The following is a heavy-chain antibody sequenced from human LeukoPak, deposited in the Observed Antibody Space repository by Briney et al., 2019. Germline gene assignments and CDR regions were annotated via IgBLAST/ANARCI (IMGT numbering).Heavy chain of an antibody. CDR2: VYTSGST. V-gene: IGHV4-4*07. CDR3: ARDYYDSSGYYGRGGYYYMDV. J-gene: IGHJ6*03. D-gene: IGHD3-22*01. CDR1: GGSISSYY. Sequence: SETLSLTCTVSGGSISSYYWSWIRQPAGKGLEWIGRVYTSGSTNHNPSLKSRVTISVDKSKNQLSLKLSSVTAADTAVYYCARDYYDSSGYYGRGGYYYMDVWGKGTTVTVSS.